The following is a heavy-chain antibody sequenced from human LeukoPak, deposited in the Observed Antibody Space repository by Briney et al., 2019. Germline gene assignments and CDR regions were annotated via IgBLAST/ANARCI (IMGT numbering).Heavy chain of an antibody. CDR2: IYYSGSA. CDR1: GGSVSSISYF. Sequence: SETLSLTCGVSGGSVSSISYFWGWIRQPPGKGLQWIVSIYYSGSASYNPSLQSRVAISVDTSRNQFSLKLTSVTAADTAIYYCARRPSWPSTSAFDIWGRGTMVTVSP. V-gene: IGHV4-39*01. CDR3: ARRPSWPSTSAFDI. J-gene: IGHJ3*02. D-gene: IGHD2-2*01.